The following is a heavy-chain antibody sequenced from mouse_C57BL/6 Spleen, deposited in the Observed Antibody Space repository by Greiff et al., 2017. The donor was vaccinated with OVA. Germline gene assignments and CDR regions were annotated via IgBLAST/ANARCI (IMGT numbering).Heavy chain of an antibody. D-gene: IGHD1-1*01. J-gene: IGHJ3*01. Sequence: VQLQQSGPELVKPGASVKIPCKASGYTFTDYNMDWVKQSHGKSLEWIGDINPNNGGTIYNQKFKGKATLTVDKSSSTAYMELRSLTSEDTAVYYGARQLYYGSTFAYWGQGTLVTVSA. V-gene: IGHV1-18*01. CDR1: GYTFTDYN. CDR3: ARQLYYGSTFAY. CDR2: INPNNGGT.